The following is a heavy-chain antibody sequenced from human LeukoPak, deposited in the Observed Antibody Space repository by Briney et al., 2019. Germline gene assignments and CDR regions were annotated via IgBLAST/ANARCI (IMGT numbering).Heavy chain of an antibody. CDR3: ARDRIVGATTYAFDI. CDR2: IWYDGSNK. CDR1: GFTFSSYG. V-gene: IGHV3-33*01. D-gene: IGHD1-26*01. J-gene: IGHJ3*02. Sequence: GGFLRLSCAASGFTFSSYGMHWVRQAPGKGLEWVAVIWYDGSNKYYADSVKGRFTISRDNSKNTLYLQMNSLRAEDTAVYYCARDRIVGATTYAFDIWGQGTMVTVSS.